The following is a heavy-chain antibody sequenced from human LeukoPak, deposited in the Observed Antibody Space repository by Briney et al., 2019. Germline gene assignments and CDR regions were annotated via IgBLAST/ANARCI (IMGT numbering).Heavy chain of an antibody. D-gene: IGHD3-10*01. J-gene: IGHJ4*02. CDR1: GGSISSYY. CDR2: IYPGDSDT. CDR3: ARRFGLAHFDY. V-gene: IGHV5-51*01. Sequence: ETLSLTCTVSGGSISSYYWSWIRQPAGKGLEWIGIIYPGDSDTRYSPSFQGQVTISADKSISTAYLQWSSLKASDTAMYYCARRFGLAHFDYWGQGTLVTVSS.